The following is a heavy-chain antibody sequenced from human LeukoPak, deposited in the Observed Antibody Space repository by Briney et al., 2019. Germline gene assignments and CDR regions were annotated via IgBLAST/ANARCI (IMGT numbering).Heavy chain of an antibody. V-gene: IGHV4-59*01. CDR2: IYYTGST. CDR1: GGSIRRYW. J-gene: IGHJ3*02. CDR3: ATHPTVITRFDI. D-gene: IGHD4-23*01. Sequence: SETLSLTCSVSGGSIRRYWWSWLRQPPGEGPEWIGYIYYTGSTNCNPPLKSRVTISLDMSKNRLSLKLSSVTAADTAVYYCATHPTVITRFDIWGQGTMVSVSS.